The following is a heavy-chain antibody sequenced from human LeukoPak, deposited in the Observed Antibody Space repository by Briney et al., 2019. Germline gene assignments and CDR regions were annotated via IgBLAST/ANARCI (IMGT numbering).Heavy chain of an antibody. CDR2: ISSEGSST. CDR1: GFTFSIYW. V-gene: IGHV3-74*01. Sequence: PGGSLRLSCAASGFTFSIYWMHWVRQAPGKGLVWVSRISSEGSSTTYADSVKGRFTISRDNAKDTLYLQMNSLRAEDTAVYYCAKDGKYCSSTSCSRRPDAFDIWGQGTMVTVSS. J-gene: IGHJ3*02. D-gene: IGHD2-2*01. CDR3: AKDGKYCSSTSCSRRPDAFDI.